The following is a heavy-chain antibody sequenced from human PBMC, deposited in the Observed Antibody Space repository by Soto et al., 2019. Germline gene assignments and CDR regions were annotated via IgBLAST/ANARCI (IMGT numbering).Heavy chain of an antibody. V-gene: IGHV4-34*01. CDR1: GGSFSCYF. Sequence: PSETLSLTCTVSGGSFSCYFWTWIRQPPGKGLGWLAEINHSGITNYNPSVESRVSMSVDTSKNQFSLRLYSVTAADTAVYYCVRGPYNYNSRYFDYWGQGTLVTVSS. D-gene: IGHD1-1*01. CDR2: INHSGIT. CDR3: VRGPYNYNSRYFDY. J-gene: IGHJ4*02.